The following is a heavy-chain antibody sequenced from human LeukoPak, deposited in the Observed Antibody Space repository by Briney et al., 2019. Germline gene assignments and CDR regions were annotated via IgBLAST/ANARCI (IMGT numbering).Heavy chain of an antibody. Sequence: GGSLRLFCAASGFTFSIYAMSWVRQAPGKGLEWVSAIDGSGGSTFYADSVKGRFTISRDNSKNTLYLQMNSLRAEDTAVYYCATHGSSWYFEYWGQGTLVTVSS. CDR3: ATHGSSWYFEY. CDR1: GFTFSIYA. V-gene: IGHV3-23*01. D-gene: IGHD6-13*01. CDR2: IDGSGGST. J-gene: IGHJ4*02.